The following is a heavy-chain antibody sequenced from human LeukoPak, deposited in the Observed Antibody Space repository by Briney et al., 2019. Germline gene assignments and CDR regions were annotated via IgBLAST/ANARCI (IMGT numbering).Heavy chain of an antibody. CDR2: ISAYNGNT. D-gene: IGHD1-1*01. CDR1: GYTFTSYG. J-gene: IGHJ4*02. V-gene: IGHV1-18*04. CDR3: ERARDWNDVLDY. Sequence: ASVNVSCKASGYTFTSYGISWVRQAPGQGLEWMGWISAYNGNTNYAQKLQGRVTMTTDTSTSTAYMELRSLRSDDTAVYYCERARDWNDVLDYWGQGTLVTVSS.